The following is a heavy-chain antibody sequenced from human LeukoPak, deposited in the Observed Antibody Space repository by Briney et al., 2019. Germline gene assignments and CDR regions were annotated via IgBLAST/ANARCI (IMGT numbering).Heavy chain of an antibody. J-gene: IGHJ3*02. D-gene: IGHD2-2*02. Sequence: SETLSLTCTVSGGSISSYYWSWIRQPPGKGLEWIGYIYYSGSTNYNPSLKSRVTISVDTSKNQFSLKLSSVTAADTAVYYCARVDCSSTSCYTGRAFDIWGQGTMVTVSS. CDR3: ARVDCSSTSCYTGRAFDI. V-gene: IGHV4-59*01. CDR2: IYYSGST. CDR1: GGSISSYY.